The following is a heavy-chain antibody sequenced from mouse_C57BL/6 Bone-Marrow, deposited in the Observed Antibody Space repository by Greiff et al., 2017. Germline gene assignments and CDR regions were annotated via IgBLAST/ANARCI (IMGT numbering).Heavy chain of an antibody. J-gene: IGHJ3*01. CDR3: ASPSIYYYGSSYVAWFAY. Sequence: VQLQQSGPVLVKPGASVKMSCKASGYTFTDYYMNWVKQSHGKSLEWIGVINPYNGGTSYNQKFKGKATLTVDKSSSTAYMELNSLTSEDSAVYYCASPSIYYYGSSYVAWFAYWGQGTLVTVSA. CDR2: INPYNGGT. D-gene: IGHD1-1*01. V-gene: IGHV1-19*01. CDR1: GYTFTDYY.